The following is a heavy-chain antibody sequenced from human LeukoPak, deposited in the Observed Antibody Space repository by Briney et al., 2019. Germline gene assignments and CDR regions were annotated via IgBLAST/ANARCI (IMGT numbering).Heavy chain of an antibody. J-gene: IGHJ3*02. CDR1: GFTFSNSW. CDR2: IKQDGSEE. D-gene: IGHD2-21*02. V-gene: IGHV3-7*03. Sequence: PGGSLRLSCAASGFTFSNSWMSWVRTAPGKGREWVANIKQDGSEEVYVDSVKGRFTISRDNATNSLYLQMNRLRAEDTAVYYCARDPYCGGDCYSGFGAFDIWGQGTMVTVSS. CDR3: ARDPYCGGDCYSGFGAFDI.